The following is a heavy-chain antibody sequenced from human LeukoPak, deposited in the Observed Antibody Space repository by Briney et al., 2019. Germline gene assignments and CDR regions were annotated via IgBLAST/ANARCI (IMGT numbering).Heavy chain of an antibody. CDR1: GYTLTELS. J-gene: IGHJ4*02. V-gene: IGHV1-24*01. D-gene: IGHD3-22*01. Sequence: ASVKVSCKVSGYTLTELSMHWVRQAPGKGLEWMGGFDPEDGETIYAQKFQGRVTMTRDTSISTAYMELSRLRSDDTAVYYCARGPRYYDSSDHDYWGQGTLVTVSS. CDR2: FDPEDGET. CDR3: ARGPRYYDSSDHDY.